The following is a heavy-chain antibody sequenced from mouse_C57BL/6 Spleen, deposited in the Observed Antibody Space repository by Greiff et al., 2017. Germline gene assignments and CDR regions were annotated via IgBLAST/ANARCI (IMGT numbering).Heavy chain of an antibody. CDR1: GYTFTSYG. CDR2: IYIGTGYT. J-gene: IGHJ1*03. CDR3: ARSTMVTTGGWYFAV. D-gene: IGHD2-2*01. Sequence: EVQLQQSGAELVRPGSSVKMSCKTSGYTFTSYGINWVKQRPGQGLEWIGSIYIGTGYTEYNEQFKGKATLTLDTSSSTAYTRLSGLTSEDSAIYVGARSTMVTTGGWYFAVWGTGATVTVSA. V-gene: IGHV1-58*01.